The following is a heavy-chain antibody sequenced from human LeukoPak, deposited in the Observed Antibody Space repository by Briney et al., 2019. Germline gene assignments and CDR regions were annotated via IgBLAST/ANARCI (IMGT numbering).Heavy chain of an antibody. Sequence: GASVKVSCKASGGTFSSYAISWVRQAPGQGLEWMGRIIPILGTANYAQKFQGRVTITADKSTSTAYMELSSLRSEDTAVYYCEIIAVAGPFDYWGKGTLVPVSS. D-gene: IGHD6-19*01. V-gene: IGHV1-69*04. CDR2: IIPILGTA. CDR3: EIIAVAGPFDY. J-gene: IGHJ4*02. CDR1: GGTFSSYA.